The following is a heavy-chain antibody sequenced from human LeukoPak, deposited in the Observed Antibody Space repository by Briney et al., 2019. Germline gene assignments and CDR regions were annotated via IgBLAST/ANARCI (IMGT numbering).Heavy chain of an antibody. D-gene: IGHD3-22*01. CDR3: AKAPSITMIVVSVQH. J-gene: IGHJ1*01. CDR2: ISGSGGST. Sequence: GGSLTLSCAASGFTFSSYAMSWVRQAPGKGLEWVSAISGSGGSTYYADSVKGRFTISRDNSKNTLYLQMNSLRAEDTAVYYCAKAPSITMIVVSVQHWGQGTLVTVSS. CDR1: GFTFSSYA. V-gene: IGHV3-23*01.